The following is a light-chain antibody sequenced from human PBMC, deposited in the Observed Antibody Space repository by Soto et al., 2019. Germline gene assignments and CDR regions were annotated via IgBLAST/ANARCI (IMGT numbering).Light chain of an antibody. CDR1: QSVGSSH. CDR3: QQYGSSPIT. J-gene: IGKJ5*01. Sequence: EVVLTQSPGTLSLSTGERATLSCRASQSVGSSHLAWYQQKPGQAPRLLIYGASSRATGIPDRFSGSGSGTDFTLTISRLEPEDFAVYYCQQYGSSPITSGQGTRLEI. CDR2: GAS. V-gene: IGKV3-20*01.